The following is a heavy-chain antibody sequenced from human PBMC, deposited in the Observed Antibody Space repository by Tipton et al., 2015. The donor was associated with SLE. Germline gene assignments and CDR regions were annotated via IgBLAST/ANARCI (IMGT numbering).Heavy chain of an antibody. D-gene: IGHD3-3*01. J-gene: IGHJ5*02. CDR2: IYYTGTT. Sequence: TLSPTCFVSGDSINNYYWSWIRQLPGKGLEWIGYIYYTGTTYYNPSLRGRLTISVDTSRNQFSLKLTSVTAADTAVYYCAASGYDFLSWFDPWGQGTLVTVSS. CDR3: AASGYDFLSWFDP. V-gene: IGHV4-59*06. CDR1: GDSINNYY.